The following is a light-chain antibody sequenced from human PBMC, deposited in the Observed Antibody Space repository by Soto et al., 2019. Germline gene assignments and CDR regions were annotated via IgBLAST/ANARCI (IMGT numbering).Light chain of an antibody. V-gene: IGLV1-40*01. J-gene: IGLJ2*01. Sequence: QYVLTQPPSVSGAPGQRVTISCTGSSSSIGAGYDVHWYQQLPGTAPKLLIYGNSNRPSGVPDRFSGSKSGTSASLAITGLQAEDEADYYCQSYDSSLSVVFGGGTKLTVL. CDR1: SSSIGAGYD. CDR3: QSYDSSLSVV. CDR2: GNS.